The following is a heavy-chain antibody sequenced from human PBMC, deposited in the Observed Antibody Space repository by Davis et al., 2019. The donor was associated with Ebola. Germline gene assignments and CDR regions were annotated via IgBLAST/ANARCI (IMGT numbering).Heavy chain of an antibody. Sequence: PSETLSLTCAVYGGSFSGYYWSWIRQPPGKGLEWIGEINHSGSTNYNPSLKSRVTISVDTSKNQFSLKLSSVTAADTAVYYCASASDYYYFDYWGQGTLVTVSS. CDR2: INHSGST. D-gene: IGHD4/OR15-4a*01. J-gene: IGHJ4*02. CDR1: GGSFSGYY. CDR3: ASASDYYYFDY. V-gene: IGHV4-34*01.